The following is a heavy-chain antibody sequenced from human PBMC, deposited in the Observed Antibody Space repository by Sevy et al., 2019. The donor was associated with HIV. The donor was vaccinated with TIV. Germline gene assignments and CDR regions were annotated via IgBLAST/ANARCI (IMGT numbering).Heavy chain of an antibody. J-gene: IGHJ4*02. CDR1: GGSISSSNYY. CDR2: IYYSGST. Sequence: SETLSLTCTVSGGSISSSNYYWGWIRQPPGKGLEWIGSIYYSGSTYYNPSLKSRVTISVDTSKNQFSLKLSSVTAADTAVYYCARRQESLYYDSSGYYEGHFDYWGQGTLVTVSS. CDR3: ARRQESLYYDSSGYYEGHFDY. D-gene: IGHD3-22*01. V-gene: IGHV4-39*01.